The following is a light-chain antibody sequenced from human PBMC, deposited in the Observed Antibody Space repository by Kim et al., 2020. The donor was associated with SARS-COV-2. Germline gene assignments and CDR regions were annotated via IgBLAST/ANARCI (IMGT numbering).Light chain of an antibody. Sequence: VSPGERATLSCTASQSISNYLAWYQQQPGQSPRLLIYGASTGATGIPARFSGSGSGTEFTLTISSLQSEDFAIYYCQQYNNWPLTFGGGTKVDIK. CDR3: QQYNNWPLT. V-gene: IGKV3-15*01. CDR2: GAS. CDR1: QSISNY. J-gene: IGKJ4*01.